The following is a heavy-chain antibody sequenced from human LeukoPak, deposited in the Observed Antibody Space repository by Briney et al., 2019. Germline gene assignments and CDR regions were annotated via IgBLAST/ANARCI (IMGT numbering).Heavy chain of an antibody. V-gene: IGHV3-48*02. CDR2: ISSSGSTK. D-gene: IGHD3-22*01. J-gene: IGHJ4*02. CDR1: GFPFTNAW. Sequence: GGSLRLFCAASGFPFTNAWMHWVRQAPGKGLEWVSYISSSGSTKYYTGSAKGRFTHYRDNAKNSPYLEVNSLRDDDTALYYGAQYFYDSSGYPSFDYWGQGTLVTVSS. CDR3: AQYFYDSSGYPSFDY.